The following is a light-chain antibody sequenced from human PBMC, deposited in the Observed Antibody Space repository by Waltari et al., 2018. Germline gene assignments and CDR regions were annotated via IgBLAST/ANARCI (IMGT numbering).Light chain of an antibody. V-gene: IGKV3-20*01. CDR3: QHYVRLPAT. Sequence: EIVLTQSPGSLSSSPGERVTLPCRASQRVSRALAWYQQKPGQAPRLLIFGASNRATGIPDRFSGSGSETDFSLTISRLEPEDFAVYYCQHYVRLPATFGRGTKVEI. J-gene: IGKJ1*01. CDR2: GAS. CDR1: QRVSRA.